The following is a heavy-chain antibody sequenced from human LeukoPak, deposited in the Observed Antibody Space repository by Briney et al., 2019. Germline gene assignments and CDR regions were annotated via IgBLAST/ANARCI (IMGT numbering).Heavy chain of an antibody. J-gene: IGHJ4*02. CDR2: ISGRADGI. CDR3: VKDSPHFDY. CDR1: GLTFSSYP. Sequence: GGSLRLSCAASGLTFSSYPMSWVRQAPGKGLEWVSAISGRADGIYYADSVKGRFTISRDNSKNTLYLQMNRLRAEDTAIYYCVKDSPHFDYWGQGTLVSASS. V-gene: IGHV3-23*01.